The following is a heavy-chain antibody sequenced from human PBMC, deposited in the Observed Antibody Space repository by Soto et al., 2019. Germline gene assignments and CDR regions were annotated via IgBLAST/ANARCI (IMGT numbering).Heavy chain of an antibody. CDR3: ASAGYYYYYMDV. Sequence: SVKVSCKASGGTFSSYAISWVRQAPGQGLERMGGISPIFGTTNYAQKLQGRVTMTTDASTSTAYMELRSLRSDDTAVYYCASAGYYYYYMDVWGKGTTVTVSS. J-gene: IGHJ6*03. CDR2: ISPIFGTT. V-gene: IGHV1-69*05. CDR1: GGTFSSYA.